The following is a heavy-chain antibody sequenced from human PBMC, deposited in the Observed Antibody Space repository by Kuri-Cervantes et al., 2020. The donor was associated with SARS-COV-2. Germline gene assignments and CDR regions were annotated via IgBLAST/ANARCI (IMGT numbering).Heavy chain of an antibody. CDR3: ATDYDFWRRWDY. CDR2: IIPIFGTA. J-gene: IGHJ4*02. Sequence: SVKVSCKASGGTFSSYAISWVRQAPGQGLEWMGGIIPIFGTANYAQKFQGRVTMTEDTSTDTAYMELSSLRSEDTAVYYCATDYDFWRRWDYWGQGTLVTVSS. V-gene: IGHV1-69*06. D-gene: IGHD3-3*01. CDR1: GGTFSSYA.